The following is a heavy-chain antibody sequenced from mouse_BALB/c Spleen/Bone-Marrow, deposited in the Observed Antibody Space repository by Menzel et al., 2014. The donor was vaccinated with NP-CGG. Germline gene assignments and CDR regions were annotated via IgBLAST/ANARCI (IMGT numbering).Heavy chain of an antibody. V-gene: IGHV5-6-4*01. D-gene: IGHD2-3*01. CDR1: GFTFSSYT. CDR2: ITSGGGYT. Sequence: EVKLVESGGGLVKPGGSLKLSCAASGFTFSSYTMSWVRQTPEKRLEWGATITSGGGYTYYPDSVKGRFTISRDNDESTLCLQMSSLKSEDTAMYDCTRDLYDGYSYYAMDYWGQGTSVTVSS. CDR3: TRDLYDGYSYYAMDY. J-gene: IGHJ4*01.